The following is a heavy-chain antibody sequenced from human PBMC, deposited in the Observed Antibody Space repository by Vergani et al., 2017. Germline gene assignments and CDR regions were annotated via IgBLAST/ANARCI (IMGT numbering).Heavy chain of an antibody. CDR2: INLNSGGT. CDR3: AGGGSVXMIADALGSGSGGY. D-gene: IGHD3-22*01. J-gene: IGHJ4*02. Sequence: QVQLVQSGAEVKKPGASVYVSCKASGYTFTGYYMHWVRQAPGQGREWMGWINLNSGGTNYAQKFQGRVTMTRDTSISTAYMELSRLRSDDTAVYYCAGGGSVXMIADALGSGSGGYWGEATLVTVSS. CDR1: GYTFTGYY. V-gene: IGHV1-2*02.